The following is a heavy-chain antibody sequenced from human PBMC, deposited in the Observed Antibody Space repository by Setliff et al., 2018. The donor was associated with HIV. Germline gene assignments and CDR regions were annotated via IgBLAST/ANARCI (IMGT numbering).Heavy chain of an antibody. CDR2: ISAYNGNT. CDR3: ARVVVRGVTFIAEYFQH. Sequence: ASVKVSCKASGYTFTSYGISWVRQAPGQGLEWMGWISAYNGNTNYALKLQGRVTMTTDTSTSTAYMELRSLRSDDTAVFDCARVVVRGVTFIAEYFQHWGQGTLVTVSS. CDR1: GYTFTSYG. D-gene: IGHD3-10*01. V-gene: IGHV1-18*01. J-gene: IGHJ1*01.